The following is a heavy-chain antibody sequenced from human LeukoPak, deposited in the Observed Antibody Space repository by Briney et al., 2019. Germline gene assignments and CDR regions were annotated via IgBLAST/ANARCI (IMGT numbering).Heavy chain of an antibody. V-gene: IGHV4-4*07. CDR2: IYTSGRT. CDR1: GGSISSYS. Sequence: SETLSLTCTVSGGSISSYSWSWIRQPAGKGLEWIGRIYTSGRTNYNPSLKSRVTMSVDTSKNQFSLKLSFVTAADTAVYYCARVGTYYYDSSGQGGFDPWGQGTLVTVSS. J-gene: IGHJ5*02. D-gene: IGHD3-22*01. CDR3: ARVGTYYYDSSGQGGFDP.